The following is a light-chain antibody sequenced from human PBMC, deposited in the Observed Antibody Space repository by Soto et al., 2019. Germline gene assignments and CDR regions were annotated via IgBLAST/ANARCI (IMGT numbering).Light chain of an antibody. V-gene: IGLV2-23*02. CDR2: EVS. Sequence: QSVLTQPASVSGSPGQSITISCTGSSSDLGTYSLVSWYQQHPGEAPKLIIYEVSKRPSGSSKRFSGSKSGNTASLTISGLQAEDEADYYCCLYAGSSILYVFGTGTRSPS. CDR1: SSDLGTYSL. CDR3: CLYAGSSILYV. J-gene: IGLJ1*01.